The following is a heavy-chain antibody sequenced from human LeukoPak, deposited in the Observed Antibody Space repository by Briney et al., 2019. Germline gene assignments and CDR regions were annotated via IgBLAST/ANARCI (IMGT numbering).Heavy chain of an antibody. Sequence: GGSLRLSCAASGFTFSSYWMSWVCQAPGKGLEWVANIKQDGSEKYYVDSVKGRFTISRDNAKNSLYLQMNSLRAEDTAVYYCARAGDCSSTSCYAGYYYYYGMDVWGQGTTVTVSS. J-gene: IGHJ6*02. V-gene: IGHV3-7*03. D-gene: IGHD2-2*01. CDR1: GFTFSSYW. CDR2: IKQDGSEK. CDR3: ARAGDCSSTSCYAGYYYYYGMDV.